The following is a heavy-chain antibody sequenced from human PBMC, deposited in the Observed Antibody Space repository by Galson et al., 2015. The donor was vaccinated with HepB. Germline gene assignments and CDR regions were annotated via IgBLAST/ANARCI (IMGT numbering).Heavy chain of an antibody. J-gene: IGHJ5*02. CDR3: ARERGGGWYSLLTP. CDR2: INTKTGNP. CDR1: GYTFTTYA. V-gene: IGHV7-4-1*02. D-gene: IGHD6-19*01. Sequence: SVKVSCKASGYTFTTYAMNWVRQAPGQGLEWMGWINTKTGNPTYAQGFTGRFVFSLDTSVSTAYLQISSLKAEDTAVYYCARERGGGWYSLLTPWGQGTLVTVSS.